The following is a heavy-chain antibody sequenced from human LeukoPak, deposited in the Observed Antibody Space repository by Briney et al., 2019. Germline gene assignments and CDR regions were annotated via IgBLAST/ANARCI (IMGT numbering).Heavy chain of an antibody. CDR3: AREHYYGSGSIVDY. V-gene: IGHV4-30-2*01. Sequence: PSQTLSLTCAVSGGSISSGGYSWSWIRQPPGKGLEWIGYIYHSGSTYYNPSLRSRVTISVDRSKNQFSLKLSSVTAADTAVYYCAREHYYGSGSIVDYWGQGTLVTVSS. CDR1: GGSISSGGYS. J-gene: IGHJ4*02. CDR2: IYHSGST. D-gene: IGHD3-10*01.